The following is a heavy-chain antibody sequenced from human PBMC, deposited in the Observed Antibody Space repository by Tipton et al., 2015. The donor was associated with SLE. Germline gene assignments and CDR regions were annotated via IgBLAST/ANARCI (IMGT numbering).Heavy chain of an antibody. V-gene: IGHV3-23*01. J-gene: IGHJ4*02. D-gene: IGHD3-3*01. CDR2: ISGSGGST. Sequence: GSLRLSCAASGFTFSSYAMSWVRQAPGKGLEWVSAISGSGGSTYYADSVKGRFTISRDNSKNTLYLQMNSLRAEDTAVYYCAKDQVADYDFWSGTSDYWGQGTLVIVSS. CDR3: AKDQVADYDFWSGTSDY. CDR1: GFTFSSYA.